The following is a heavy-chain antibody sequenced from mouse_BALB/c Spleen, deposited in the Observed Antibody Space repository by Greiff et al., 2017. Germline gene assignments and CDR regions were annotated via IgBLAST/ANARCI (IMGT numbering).Heavy chain of an antibody. J-gene: IGHJ2*01. Sequence: VQLQQSGAELARPGASVKLSCKASGYTFTSYWMQWVKQRPGQGLEWIGAIYPGDGDTRYTQKFKGKATLTADKSSSTAYMQLSSLASEDSAVYYCAREGGTLFDYWGQGTTLTVSS. V-gene: IGHV1-87*01. CDR1: GYTFTSYW. D-gene: IGHD2-14*01. CDR2: IYPGDGDT. CDR3: AREGGTLFDY.